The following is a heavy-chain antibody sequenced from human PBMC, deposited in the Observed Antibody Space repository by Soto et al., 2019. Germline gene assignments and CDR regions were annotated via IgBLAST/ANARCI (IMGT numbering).Heavy chain of an antibody. CDR2: ISGSGGST. CDR3: AKASGSYYPSDF. D-gene: IGHD1-26*01. J-gene: IGHJ4*02. V-gene: IGHV3-23*01. CDR1: GCTFSSYA. Sequence: EVQLLESGGGLVQPGGYLRLSCAASGCTFSSYAMSWVRQAPGKGLEWVSAISGSGGSTYYADSVKGRFTISRDNSKNTLYLQMNSLRAEDTAVYYWAKASGSYYPSDFWGLGTLVTVSS.